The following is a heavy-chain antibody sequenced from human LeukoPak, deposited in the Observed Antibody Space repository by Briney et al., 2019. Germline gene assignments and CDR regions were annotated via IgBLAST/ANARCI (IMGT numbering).Heavy chain of an antibody. J-gene: IGHJ4*02. D-gene: IGHD6-6*01. CDR1: GGSISSSSYY. Sequence: SETLSLTCTVSGGSISSSSYYWGWIRQPPGKGLEWIGSIYYSGSTYYNPSLKSRVTISVDTSKNQFSLKLSSVTAADTAVYYCARLIIAARVFDYWGQGTLVTVSS. CDR3: ARLIIAARVFDY. CDR2: IYYSGST. V-gene: IGHV4-39*01.